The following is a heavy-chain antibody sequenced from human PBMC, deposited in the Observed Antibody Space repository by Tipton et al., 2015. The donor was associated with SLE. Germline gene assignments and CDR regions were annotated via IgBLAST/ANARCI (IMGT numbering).Heavy chain of an antibody. V-gene: IGHV4-39*01. CDR2: IYYSGSI. J-gene: IGHJ4*02. CDR3: ARGDLTNWINNPFDS. D-gene: IGHD1/OR15-1a*01. CDR1: GGSISSSSFY. Sequence: TLSLTCTVSGGSISSSSFYWGWIRQPPGKGLEWIGTIYYSGSIYYNPSLKSRVTISVDTSKNQFSLKLSSVTAADTAVYYCARGDLTNWINNPFDSWGQGTLVTVSS.